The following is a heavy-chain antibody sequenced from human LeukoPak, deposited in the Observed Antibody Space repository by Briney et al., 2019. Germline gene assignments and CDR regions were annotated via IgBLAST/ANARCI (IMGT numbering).Heavy chain of an antibody. D-gene: IGHD2-2*02. Sequence: SETLSLTCAVYGGSFSGYYWSWIRQPPGKGPEWIGEINHSGSTNYNPSLKSRVTISVDTSKNQFSLKLSSVTAADTAVYYCARAGLGHCSSTSCYRHNWFDPWGQETLVTVSS. V-gene: IGHV4-34*01. CDR2: INHSGST. CDR1: GGSFSGYY. CDR3: ARAGLGHCSSTSCYRHNWFDP. J-gene: IGHJ5*02.